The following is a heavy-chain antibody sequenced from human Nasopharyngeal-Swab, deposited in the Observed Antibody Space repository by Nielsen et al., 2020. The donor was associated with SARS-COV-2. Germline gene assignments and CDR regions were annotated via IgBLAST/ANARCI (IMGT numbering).Heavy chain of an antibody. CDR2: IWYDGSNK. V-gene: IGHV3-33*01. Sequence: GGSLSLSCAASGFTFSSYGMHWVRQAPGKGLEWVAVIWYDGSNKYYADSVKGRFTISRDNSKNTLYLQINSLRAEDTAVYYCAGGQGTVTTYYYYGMDVWGQGTTVTVSS. CDR3: AGGQGTVTTYYYYGMDV. J-gene: IGHJ6*02. CDR1: GFTFSSYG. D-gene: IGHD4-17*01.